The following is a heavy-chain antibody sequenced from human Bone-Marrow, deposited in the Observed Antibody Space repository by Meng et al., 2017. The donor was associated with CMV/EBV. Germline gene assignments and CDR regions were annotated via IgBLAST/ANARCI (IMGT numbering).Heavy chain of an antibody. CDR1: GFTFDDYG. D-gene: IGHD1-26*01. CDR3: ARGRWELPRWNNGMDV. J-gene: IGHJ6*02. CDR2: ISYDGTNK. Sequence: GESLKISCAASGFTFDDYGMSWVRQAPGKGLEWVAIISYDGTNKYYADSVKGRFTNSRDNTKNTLYLQMTSLRGEDTAVYYCARGRWELPRWNNGMDVWGQGTTVTVSS. V-gene: IGHV3-30*03.